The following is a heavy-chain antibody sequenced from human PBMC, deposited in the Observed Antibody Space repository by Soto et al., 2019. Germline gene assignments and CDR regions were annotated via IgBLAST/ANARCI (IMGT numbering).Heavy chain of an antibody. Sequence: ASVKVSCKASGYTFTSYDINWVRQATGQGLEWMGWMNPNSGNTGYAQKFQGRVTMTRNTSISTAYMELSSLRSEDTAVYYCARGRARRAGYYYYYYMDVWGKGTTVTVSS. V-gene: IGHV1-8*01. J-gene: IGHJ6*03. CDR3: ARGRARRAGYYYYYYMDV. CDR1: GYTFTSYD. CDR2: MNPNSGNT. D-gene: IGHD1-26*01.